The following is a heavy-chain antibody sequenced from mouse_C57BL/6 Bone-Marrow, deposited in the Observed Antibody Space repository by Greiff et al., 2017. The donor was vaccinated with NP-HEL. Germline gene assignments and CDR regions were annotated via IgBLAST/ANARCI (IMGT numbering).Heavy chain of an antibody. CDR2: IWSGGST. V-gene: IGHV2-2*01. D-gene: IGHD1-1*01. CDR1: GFSLTSYG. Sequence: VKLVESGPGLVQPSQSLSITCTVSGFSLTSYGVHWVRQSPGKGLEWLGVIWSGGSTDYNAAFISRLSISKDNSKSQVFFKMNSLQADDTAIYYCARKGDYYGLWYFDVWGTGTTVTVSS. J-gene: IGHJ1*03. CDR3: ARKGDYYGLWYFDV.